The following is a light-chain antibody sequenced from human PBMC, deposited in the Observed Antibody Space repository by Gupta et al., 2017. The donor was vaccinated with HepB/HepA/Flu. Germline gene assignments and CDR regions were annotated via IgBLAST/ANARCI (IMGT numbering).Light chain of an antibody. V-gene: IGKV1-33*01. CDR2: DAS. CDR1: QDISNY. CDR3: QHYDNLSIT. J-gene: IGKJ5*01. Sequence: DTHMTQSPSSLSASVGDRVTITCQASQDISNYLNWYQQKPGKAPKLLIYDASNLKTGVPSRFSGSGSGTDITLTISSLHPEDITTYYCQHYDNLSITFGQGTRLEIK.